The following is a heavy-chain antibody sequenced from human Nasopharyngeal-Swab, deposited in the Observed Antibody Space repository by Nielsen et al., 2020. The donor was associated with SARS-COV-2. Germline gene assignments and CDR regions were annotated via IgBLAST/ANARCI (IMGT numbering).Heavy chain of an antibody. V-gene: IGHV3-21*01. Sequence: GESLKISCEGFGFMFSDYSLNWVRQAPGKGLEWVSSISSVNTYIYYADSVRGRFTISRDNAKNSLYLQMNSPRAEDTAVYYCARDQGSSGWPTADAFDIWGQGTMVTVSS. CDR2: ISSVNTYI. J-gene: IGHJ3*02. D-gene: IGHD6-19*01. CDR1: GFMFSDYS. CDR3: ARDQGSSGWPTADAFDI.